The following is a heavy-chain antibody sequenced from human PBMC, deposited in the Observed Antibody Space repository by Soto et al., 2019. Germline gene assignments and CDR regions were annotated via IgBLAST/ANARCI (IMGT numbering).Heavy chain of an antibody. J-gene: IGHJ6*02. D-gene: IGHD2-8*01. Sequence: ASVKVSCKASGYTFTSYAMHWVRQAPGQRLEWMGWINASNGNTKYTQKYQGRVNITRDTSTSTAYMEMSSLRSEDTAVYYYERELQMLSYCYCGRDGWVQGPTIRVS. V-gene: IGHV1-3*01. CDR3: ERELQMLSYCYCGRDG. CDR1: GYTFTSYA. CDR2: INASNGNT.